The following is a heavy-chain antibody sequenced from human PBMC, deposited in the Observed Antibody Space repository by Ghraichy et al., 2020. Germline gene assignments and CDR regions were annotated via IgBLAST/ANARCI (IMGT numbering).Heavy chain of an antibody. V-gene: IGHV4-61*02. Sequence: LSLTCTVSGGSISSGSYYWSWIRQPAGKGLEWIGRIYTSGSTNYNPSLKSRVTISVDTSKNQFSLKLSSVTAADTAVYYCARAIMITFGGPNWFDPWGQGTLVTVSS. CDR2: IYTSGST. CDR1: GGSISSGSYY. CDR3: ARAIMITFGGPNWFDP. D-gene: IGHD3-16*01. J-gene: IGHJ5*02.